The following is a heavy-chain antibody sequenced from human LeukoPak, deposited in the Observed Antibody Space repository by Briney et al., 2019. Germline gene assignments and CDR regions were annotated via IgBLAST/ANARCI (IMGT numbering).Heavy chain of an antibody. J-gene: IGHJ4*02. CDR1: GFTFSSYG. CDR3: ARGGAYSSGWYGQYYFDY. CDR2: ISSSSSGI. Sequence: GGSLRLSCAASGFTFSSYGMNWVRQAPGKGLEWVPSISSSSSGIYYADPVRGRFTISRDNAKNSLYLEIHSLRAEDTAVYYCARGGAYSSGWYGQYYFDYWGQGTLVTVSS. V-gene: IGHV3-48*01. D-gene: IGHD6-19*01.